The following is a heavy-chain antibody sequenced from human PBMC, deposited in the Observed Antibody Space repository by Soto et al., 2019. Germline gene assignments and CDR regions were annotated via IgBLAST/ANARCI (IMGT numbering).Heavy chain of an antibody. D-gene: IGHD3-3*01. CDR2: INAGNGNT. V-gene: IGHV1-3*01. CDR3: ARDLVRFLEWLSVSDAFDI. Sequence: ASVKVSCKASGYTFTSYAMHWVRQAPGQRLEWMGWINAGNGNTKYSQKFQGRVTITRDTSASTAYMELSSLRSEDTAVYYCARDLVRFLEWLSVSDAFDIWGQGTMVTVS. CDR1: GYTFTSYA. J-gene: IGHJ3*02.